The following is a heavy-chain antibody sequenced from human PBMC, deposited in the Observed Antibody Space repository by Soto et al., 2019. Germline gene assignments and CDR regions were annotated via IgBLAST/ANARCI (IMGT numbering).Heavy chain of an antibody. D-gene: IGHD5-18*01. J-gene: IGHJ4*02. CDR1: GYSFTSYR. V-gene: IGHV5-10-1*01. CDR2: IDPSDSYT. Sequence: PGESLKSSCKGSGYSFTSYRISWVRQMPGKGLEWMGRIDPSDSYTNYSPSFQGHVTISADKSISTAYLQWSSLKASDTAMYYCARFGYSYGPLHFDYWGQGTLVTVSS. CDR3: ARFGYSYGPLHFDY.